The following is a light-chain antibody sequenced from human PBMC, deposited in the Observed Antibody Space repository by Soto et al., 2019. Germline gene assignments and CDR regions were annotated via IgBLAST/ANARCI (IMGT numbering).Light chain of an antibody. CDR3: SSYISTSAVV. CDR2: EVT. CDR1: SSDVDAYNY. J-gene: IGLJ2*01. V-gene: IGLV2-14*01. Sequence: QSVLTQPASVSGSPGQSITISCTGTSSDVDAYNYVSWYQHHPGKAPKLMIYEVTNRPSGVSNRFSGSKSGNTASLTISGLQAEDEADYYCSSYISTSAVVFGGGTKVTVL.